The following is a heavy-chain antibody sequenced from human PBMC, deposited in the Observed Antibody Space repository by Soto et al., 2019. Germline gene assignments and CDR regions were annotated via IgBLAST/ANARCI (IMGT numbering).Heavy chain of an antibody. CDR3: ASRGYVVGGVDDAFDI. CDR1: GYTFTSYG. J-gene: IGHJ3*02. Sequence: QVQLVQSGAEVKKPGASVQVSCKASGYTFTSYGISWVRQAPGQGLEWMGGISTYNGNTNYAQKLQGRVTMTTDTSKSTGYMELRSLRSDDTAVYYCASRGYVVGGVDDAFDIWGQGTMVTVSS. CDR2: ISTYNGNT. V-gene: IGHV1-18*01. D-gene: IGHD2-15*01.